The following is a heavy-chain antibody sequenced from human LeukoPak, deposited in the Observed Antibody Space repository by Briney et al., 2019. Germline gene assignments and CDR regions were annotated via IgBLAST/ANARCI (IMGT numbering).Heavy chain of an antibody. CDR2: IYAGAYDI. Sequence: GESLKISCTGSGYSFTNYWIGLVRQIAGKGLERMGVIYAGAYDIRYSPSFQGQVTLSVDKSINTAYLQWGSLKASDTAMYYCARRLLGANTLDYWGQGTLVTVSS. V-gene: IGHV5-51*01. D-gene: IGHD1-26*01. CDR3: ARRLLGANTLDY. CDR1: GYSFTNYW. J-gene: IGHJ4*02.